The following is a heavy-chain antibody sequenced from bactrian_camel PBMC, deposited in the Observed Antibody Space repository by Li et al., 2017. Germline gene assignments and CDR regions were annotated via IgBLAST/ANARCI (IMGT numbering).Heavy chain of an antibody. Sequence: VQLVESGGGLVQPGGSLRLSCAASGSTRNMPSMSWFRQAPGKGREGVACIHRGDGATFYADSVKGRFTVSQDIAKNTLYLQMNSLAPEDTALYYCAASRADGSCQRRDLVTYWGQGPRSPSP. D-gene: IGHD2*01. CDR1: GSTRNMPS. CDR3: AASRADGSCQRRDLVTY. V-gene: IGHV3S6*01. J-gene: IGHJ4*01. CDR2: IHRGDGAT.